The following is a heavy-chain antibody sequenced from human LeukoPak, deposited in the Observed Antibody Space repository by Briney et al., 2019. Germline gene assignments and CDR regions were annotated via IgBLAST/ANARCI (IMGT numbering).Heavy chain of an antibody. CDR1: GGSISSSSYY. D-gene: IGHD5-18*01. V-gene: IGHV4-39*01. Sequence: SETLSLTCTVSGGSISSSSYYWGWIRQPPGKGLEWIGSIYYSVSTYYNPSLKSRVTISVDTSKNQFSLKLSSVTAADTAVYYCARHPYSYGSSDYWGQGTLVTVAS. CDR3: ARHPYSYGSSDY. CDR2: IYYSVST. J-gene: IGHJ4*02.